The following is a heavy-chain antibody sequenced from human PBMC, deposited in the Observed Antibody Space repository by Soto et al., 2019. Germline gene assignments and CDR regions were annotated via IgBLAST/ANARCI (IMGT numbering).Heavy chain of an antibody. Sequence: AGGSLRLSCAASGFTFSSYAMSWVRQAPGKGLEWVSAISGSGGSTYYADSVKGRFTISRDNSKNTLYLQMNSLRAEDTAVYYCATFGDYGDYLVTWGQGTLVTVSS. CDR1: GFTFSSYA. D-gene: IGHD4-17*01. J-gene: IGHJ4*02. CDR3: ATFGDYGDYLVT. V-gene: IGHV3-23*01. CDR2: ISGSGGST.